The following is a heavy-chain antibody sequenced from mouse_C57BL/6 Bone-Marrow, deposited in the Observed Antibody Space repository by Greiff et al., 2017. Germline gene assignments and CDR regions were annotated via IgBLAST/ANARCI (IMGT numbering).Heavy chain of an antibody. Sequence: EVKLVESGGGLVQPGESLKLSCESNEYEFPSHDMSWVSKTPEKRLELVAAINSDGGSTYYPDTMERRFIISRDNTKKTLYLQMSSLRSEDTALYYCARRSYDYDGYYAMDYWGQGTSVTVSS. D-gene: IGHD2-4*01. J-gene: IGHJ4*01. V-gene: IGHV5-2*01. CDR1: EYEFPSHD. CDR2: INSDGGST. CDR3: ARRSYDYDGYYAMDY.